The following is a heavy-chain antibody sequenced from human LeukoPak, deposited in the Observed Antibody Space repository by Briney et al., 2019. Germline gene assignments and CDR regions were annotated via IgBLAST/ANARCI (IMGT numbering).Heavy chain of an antibody. CDR3: TRGGSSGPEGWFDP. CDR2: LSPYDGNT. V-gene: IGHV1-18*01. Sequence: ASVKVSCKASGYTFRNYGIIWVRQAPGQGLEWMGWLSPYDGNTRYAQKVQGRVTMTTDTSTSTAYMELRSLRSDDTAVYYCTRGGSSGPEGWFDPWAQGTLVTVSS. D-gene: IGHD6-19*01. CDR1: GYTFRNYG. J-gene: IGHJ5*02.